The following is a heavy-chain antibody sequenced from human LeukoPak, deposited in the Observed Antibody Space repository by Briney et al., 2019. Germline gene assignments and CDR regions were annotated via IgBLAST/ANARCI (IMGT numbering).Heavy chain of an antibody. CDR2: IIPILGIA. J-gene: IGHJ6*02. Sequence: GASVKVSCKASGGTFSSYAISWVQQAPGQGLEWMGRIIPILGIANYAQKFQGRVTITADKSTSTAYMELSSLRSEDTAVYYCARDHVDTAIGGIYYYYYGMDVWGQGTTVTVSS. CDR3: ARDHVDTAIGGIYYYYYGMDV. CDR1: GGTFSSYA. V-gene: IGHV1-69*04. D-gene: IGHD5-18*01.